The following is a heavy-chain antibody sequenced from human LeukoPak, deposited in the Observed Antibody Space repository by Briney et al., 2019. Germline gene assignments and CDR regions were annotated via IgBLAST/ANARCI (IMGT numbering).Heavy chain of an antibody. D-gene: IGHD3-3*01. V-gene: IGHV4-59*01. CDR1: GGSITSYY. J-gene: IGHJ4*02. CDR3: ARNHPSEDFWSGYSGLPLD. CDR2: IYYSGST. Sequence: SETLSLTCTVSGGSITSYYWSWIRQPPGKGLEWIGYIYYSGSTNYNPSLRSRVTISVDTSKNHFSLKLSSVTAADTAVYYCARNHPSEDFWSGYSGLPLDWGQGTLVTVSS.